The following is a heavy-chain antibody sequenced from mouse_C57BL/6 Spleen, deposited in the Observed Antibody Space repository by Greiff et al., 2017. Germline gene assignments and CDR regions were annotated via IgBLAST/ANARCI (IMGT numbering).Heavy chain of an antibody. CDR1: GYAFTNYL. J-gene: IGHJ3*01. CDR2: INPGSGGT. CDR3: ATIYDGYYVPFAY. Sequence: VQLQQSGAELVRPGTSVKVSCKASGYAFTNYLIEWVKQRPGQGLEWIGVINPGSGGTNYNEKFKGKATLTADKSSSTAYMQLSSLTSEDSAVYFCATIYDGYYVPFAYWGQGTLVTVSA. V-gene: IGHV1-54*01. D-gene: IGHD2-3*01.